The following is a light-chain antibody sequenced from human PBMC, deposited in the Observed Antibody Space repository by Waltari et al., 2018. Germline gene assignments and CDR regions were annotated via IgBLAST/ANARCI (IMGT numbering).Light chain of an antibody. J-gene: IGLJ7*01. Sequence: QSALTQPRSVSGSPGQSVTISCSGTSSDVGNYNFVSWYQQHPGNAPNLLIYDVVKRPSRVPDRFSGSKSGNTASLTISGLQTEDEADYYCCSYAGSYTFVFGGGTQLTVL. CDR1: SSDVGNYNF. V-gene: IGLV2-11*01. CDR2: DVV. CDR3: CSYAGSYTFV.